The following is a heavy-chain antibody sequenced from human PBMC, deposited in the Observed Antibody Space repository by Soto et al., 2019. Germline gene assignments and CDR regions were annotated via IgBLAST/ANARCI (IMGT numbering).Heavy chain of an antibody. CDR2: IYHSGST. CDR3: ARWVAATNWFDP. D-gene: IGHD2-15*01. Sequence: PSETLSLTCAFSGYSISSGYYWGWIRPPPGKGLEWIGSIYHSGSTYYNPSLKSRVTISVDTSMNQFSLKLSSVTAADTAVYYCARWVAATNWFDPWGQGTLVTVSS. CDR1: GYSISSGYY. J-gene: IGHJ5*02. V-gene: IGHV4-38-2*01.